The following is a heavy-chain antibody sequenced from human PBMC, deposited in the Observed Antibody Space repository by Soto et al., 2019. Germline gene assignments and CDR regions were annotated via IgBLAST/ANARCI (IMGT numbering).Heavy chain of an antibody. CDR1: GGSISNYY. CDR2: IYPSGSP. D-gene: IGHD3-3*01. Sequence: SETLSLTCTVSGGSISNYYWSWIRQPPGKGLEWIGRIYPSGSPNYNPSLKSRVTMSVDTSNNQLSLKLKLTSVNAADAAVYSCARDDFWGGRTRDYWGQGILVTVSS. J-gene: IGHJ4*02. CDR3: ARDDFWGGRTRDY. V-gene: IGHV4-4*07.